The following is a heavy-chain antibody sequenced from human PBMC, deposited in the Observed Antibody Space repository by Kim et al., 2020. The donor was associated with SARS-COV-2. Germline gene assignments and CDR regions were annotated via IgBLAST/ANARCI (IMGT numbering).Heavy chain of an antibody. Sequence: GGSLRLSCAASGFTFSSYAMSWVRQAPGKGLEWVSAISGSGGSTYYADSVKGRFTISRDNSKNTLYLQMNSLRAEDTAVYYCAKASDPFYYYYGMDVWGQGTTVTVSS. CDR1: GFTFSSYA. V-gene: IGHV3-23*01. D-gene: IGHD3-10*01. CDR2: ISGSGGST. CDR3: AKASDPFYYYYGMDV. J-gene: IGHJ6*02.